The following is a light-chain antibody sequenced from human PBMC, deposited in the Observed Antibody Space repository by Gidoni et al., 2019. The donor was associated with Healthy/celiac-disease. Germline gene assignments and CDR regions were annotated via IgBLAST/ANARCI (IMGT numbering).Light chain of an antibody. J-gene: IGKJ4*01. CDR2: AAS. CDR3: QQSYSTPPL. Sequence: DIQMTQSQSSLSASVGDRVTITCRASQSISSYLNWYQQKPGKAPKLLIYAASSLQSGVPSRFSGSGSGTDFTLTISSLQPEDFATYYCQQSYSTPPLFGGGTKVEIK. CDR1: QSISSY. V-gene: IGKV1-39*01.